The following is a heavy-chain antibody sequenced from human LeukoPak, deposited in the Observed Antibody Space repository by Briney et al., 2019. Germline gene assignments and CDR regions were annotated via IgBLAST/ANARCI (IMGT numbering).Heavy chain of an antibody. CDR3: ARHFRREVLIGSAFDI. Sequence: PSETLSLTCTVSGGSVSINNYYWGWIRHPPGKGLEWIGSIYYSGSTYYNPSLKSRVTTAIDTSKNQFSLNLGAVTDADTAVYYCARHFRREVLIGSAFDIWGQGTMVTVSS. CDR2: IYYSGST. CDR1: GGSVSINNYY. D-gene: IGHD3-10*01. J-gene: IGHJ3*02. V-gene: IGHV4-39*01.